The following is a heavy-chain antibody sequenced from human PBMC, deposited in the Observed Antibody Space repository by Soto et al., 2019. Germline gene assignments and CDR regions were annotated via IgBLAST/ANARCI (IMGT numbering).Heavy chain of an antibody. CDR2: ISGSGGST. CDR3: AKDQHGSGSYCPYYDY. D-gene: IGHD3-10*01. Sequence: PGGSLRLSCAASGFTFSSYAMSWVRQAPGKGLEWVSAISGSGGSTYYADSVKGRFTISRDNSKNTLYLQMNSLRAEDTAVYYCAKDQHGSGSYCPYYDYRGQGSLDIGSS. V-gene: IGHV3-23*01. CDR1: GFTFSSYA. J-gene: IGHJ4*02.